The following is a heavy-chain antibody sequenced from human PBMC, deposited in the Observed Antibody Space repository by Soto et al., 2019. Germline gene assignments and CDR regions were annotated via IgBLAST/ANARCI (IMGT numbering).Heavy chain of an antibody. V-gene: IGHV3-30*18. D-gene: IGHD4-17*01. J-gene: IGHJ6*02. CDR3: AKGMNYGGQYYYGMEV. Sequence: GGSLRLSCAASGFTLSSYGMHWVRQAPGKGLEWVAVISYDGSNKYYADSVKGRFTISRDNSKNTLYLQMNSLRAEDTAVYYCAKGMNYGGQYYYGMEVWGQGPTATVSS. CDR1: GFTLSSYG. CDR2: ISYDGSNK.